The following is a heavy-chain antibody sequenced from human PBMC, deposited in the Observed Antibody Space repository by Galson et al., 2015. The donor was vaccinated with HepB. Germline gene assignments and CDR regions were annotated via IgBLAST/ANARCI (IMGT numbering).Heavy chain of an antibody. D-gene: IGHD2-2*02. CDR2: IKRKTDGGTT. Sequence: SLRLSCAASGSAFSSHGMHWVRQAPGKGLEWVGRIKRKTDGGTTDYAAPVKGRFTISRDDSKNTLYLQMNSLKTEDTAVYYCTTEGSGYCSSTTCYMEEEGAFDYWGQGTLVTVSS. CDR3: TTEGSGYCSSTTCYMEEEGAFDY. CDR1: GSAFSSHG. J-gene: IGHJ4*02. V-gene: IGHV3-15*01.